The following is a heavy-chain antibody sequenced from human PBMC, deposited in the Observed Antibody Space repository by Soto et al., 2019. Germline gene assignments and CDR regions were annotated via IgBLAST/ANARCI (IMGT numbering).Heavy chain of an antibody. J-gene: IGHJ6*02. CDR2: MTGGGTT. CDR1: GFTFKNYA. D-gene: IGHD3-3*01. V-gene: IGHV3-23*01. Sequence: PGGSLRLSCRASGFTFKNYAMTWVRICPGKGLEWVSLMTGGGTTDYADSAKGRFIISRDNSKNTLILQMNNLRADDTALYYCAKLKGGLGRFYGLDAWGQGTMVTVSS. CDR3: AKLKGGLGRFYGLDA.